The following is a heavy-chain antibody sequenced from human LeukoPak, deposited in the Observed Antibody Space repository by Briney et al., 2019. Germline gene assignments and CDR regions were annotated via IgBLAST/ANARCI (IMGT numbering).Heavy chain of an antibody. Sequence: ASVKVSCKASGYTFTSYGISWVRQAPGQGLEWMGWISAYNGNTNYAQKLQGRVTMTTDTSTSTAYMELRGLRSDDTAVYYCARELGYYYDSSDAYYFDYWGQGTLVTVSS. D-gene: IGHD3-22*01. CDR3: ARELGYYYDSSDAYYFDY. CDR2: ISAYNGNT. CDR1: GYTFTSYG. J-gene: IGHJ4*02. V-gene: IGHV1-18*01.